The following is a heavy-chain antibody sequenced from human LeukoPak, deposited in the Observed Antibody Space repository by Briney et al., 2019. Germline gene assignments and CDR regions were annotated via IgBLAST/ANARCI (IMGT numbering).Heavy chain of an antibody. CDR3: ARDPAYYYDSSGYYGLGYFDY. CDR2: IYYSGST. D-gene: IGHD3-22*01. Sequence: PSETLSLTCTVSGGSISSSSYYWGWIRQPPGKGLEWIGSIYYSGSTYYNPSLKSRVTISVDTSKNQFSLKLSSVTAADTAVYYCARDPAYYYDSSGYYGLGYFDYWGQGTLVTVSS. V-gene: IGHV4-39*07. CDR1: GGSISSSSYY. J-gene: IGHJ4*02.